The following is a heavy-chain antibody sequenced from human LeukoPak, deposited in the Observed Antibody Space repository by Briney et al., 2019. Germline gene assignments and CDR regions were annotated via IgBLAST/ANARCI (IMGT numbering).Heavy chain of an antibody. J-gene: IGHJ4*02. CDR1: GFTFSSYS. CDR3: ARATDGDYVPY. CDR2: ISSSSSYI. Sequence: GGSLRLSCAASGFTFSSYSMNWVRQAPGKGLEWVSSISSSSSYINYADSVKGRFTISRDNAKNSLYLQMNSLRAEDTAVYYCARATDGDYVPYWGQGTLVTVSS. V-gene: IGHV3-21*01. D-gene: IGHD4-17*01.